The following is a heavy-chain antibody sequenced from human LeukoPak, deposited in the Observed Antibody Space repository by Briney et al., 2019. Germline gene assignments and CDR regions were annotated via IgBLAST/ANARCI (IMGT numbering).Heavy chain of an antibody. V-gene: IGHV3-23*01. CDR2: ISGSGGST. D-gene: IGHD3-10*01. Sequence: GGSLRLSCAASGFTFSSYAMSWVRQAPGKGLEWVSAISGSGGSTYYADCVKGRFTISRDNSKNTLYLQMNSLRAEDTVVYYCAKVGYYGSGGGYFDYWGQGTLVTVSS. CDR3: AKVGYYGSGGGYFDY. CDR1: GFTFSSYA. J-gene: IGHJ4*02.